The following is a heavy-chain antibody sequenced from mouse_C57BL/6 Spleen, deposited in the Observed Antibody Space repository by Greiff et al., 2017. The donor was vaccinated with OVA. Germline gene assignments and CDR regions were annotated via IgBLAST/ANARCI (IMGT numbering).Heavy chain of an antibody. V-gene: IGHV1-55*01. J-gene: IGHJ3*01. CDR2: IYPGSGST. CDR3: ARSLHYYGSSPWFAY. CDR1: GYTFTSYW. D-gene: IGHD1-1*01. Sequence: QVQLQQPGAELVKPGASVKMSCKASGYTFTSYWITWVKQRPGQGLEWIGDIYPGSGSTNYNEKLKSKATLTVDTSSSTAYMQLSSLTSEDSAVYYCARSLHYYGSSPWFAYWGQGTLVTVSA.